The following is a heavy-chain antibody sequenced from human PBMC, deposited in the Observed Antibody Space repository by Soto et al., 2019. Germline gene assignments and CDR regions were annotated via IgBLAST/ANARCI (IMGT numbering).Heavy chain of an antibody. Sequence: GGSLRLSCAASGFTFSSYAMSWVRQAPGKGLEWVSAISGSGGSTYYADSVKGRFTISRDNSKNTLYLKMNSLRAEDTAVYYCAKSCGAAAGNTIDYWGQGTLVTVSS. CDR1: GFTFSSYA. J-gene: IGHJ4*02. V-gene: IGHV3-23*01. CDR3: AKSCGAAAGNTIDY. D-gene: IGHD6-13*01. CDR2: ISGSGGST.